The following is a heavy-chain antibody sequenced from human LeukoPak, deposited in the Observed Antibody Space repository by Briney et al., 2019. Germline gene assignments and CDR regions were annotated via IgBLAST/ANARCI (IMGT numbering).Heavy chain of an antibody. J-gene: IGHJ3*02. Sequence: PGRSLRLSCAASGFTFTNYNMNWVRQAPGKGLEWVSSISSGSTYIYYADSVKGRFTISRDNAKNSLYLQLNSLRAEDTAVYYCARGGHSGYDAFDIWGQGTMVTVSS. CDR1: GFTFTNYN. CDR3: ARGGHSGYDAFDI. V-gene: IGHV3-21*01. CDR2: ISSGSTYI. D-gene: IGHD5-12*01.